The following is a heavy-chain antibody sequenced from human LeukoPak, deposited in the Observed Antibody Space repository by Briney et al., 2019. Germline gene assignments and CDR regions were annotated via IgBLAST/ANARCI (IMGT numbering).Heavy chain of an antibody. CDR2: IYHSGTT. CDR1: GDFISSTNW. D-gene: IGHD3-10*01. Sequence: SGTLSLTCAVSGDFISSTNWWTWVRQPPGKGLEWIGEIYHSGTTNYNPSLKSRVTISVDTSKNQFSLKLSSVTAADTAVYYCARDPATMVRGISPGPFDYWGQGTLVTVSS. V-gene: IGHV4-4*02. J-gene: IGHJ4*02. CDR3: ARDPATMVRGISPGPFDY.